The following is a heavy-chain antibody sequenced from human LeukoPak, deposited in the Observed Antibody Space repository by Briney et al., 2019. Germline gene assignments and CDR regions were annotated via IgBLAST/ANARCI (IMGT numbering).Heavy chain of an antibody. J-gene: IGHJ4*02. D-gene: IGHD5-12*01. CDR2: ISSNGGST. V-gene: IGHV3-64*01. Sequence: GGSLRLSCAASGFTFSSYAMHWVHQAPGKGLEYVSAISSNGGSTYYANSVKGRFTISRDNSKNTLYLQMGSLRAEDMAVYYCARAGSMVATRWPFDYWGQGTLVTVSS. CDR1: GFTFSSYA. CDR3: ARAGSMVATRWPFDY.